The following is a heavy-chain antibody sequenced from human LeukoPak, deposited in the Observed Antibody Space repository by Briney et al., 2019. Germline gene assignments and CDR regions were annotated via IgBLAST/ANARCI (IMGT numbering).Heavy chain of an antibody. V-gene: IGHV4-59*01. CDR1: GGSMNDYY. Sequence: SETLSLTCTVSGGSMNDYYWTWIRQPPGRGLEWIGYMYYSGSTKYNPSLKSRLTISLDRSRNQFSLKMTSVNTADTAVYYCARRVAANFDYWGQGTLVTVSS. CDR3: ARRVAANFDY. J-gene: IGHJ4*02. D-gene: IGHD2-15*01. CDR2: MYYSGST.